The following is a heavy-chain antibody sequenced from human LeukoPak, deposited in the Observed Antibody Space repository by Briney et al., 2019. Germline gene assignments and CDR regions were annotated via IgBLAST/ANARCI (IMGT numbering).Heavy chain of an antibody. D-gene: IGHD6-19*01. V-gene: IGHV3-43*02. CDR1: GFMFHDYA. J-gene: IGHJ4*02. Sequence: GGFLRFSCAGPGFMFHDYAMHWVAQAPGKGLEWFSLISGDGGSTFYADSVKGRFTISRDNSKNSLYLQMNSLRSDDTALYYCARESESSGWYDYWGQGTLVTVSS. CDR2: ISGDGGST. CDR3: ARESESSGWYDY.